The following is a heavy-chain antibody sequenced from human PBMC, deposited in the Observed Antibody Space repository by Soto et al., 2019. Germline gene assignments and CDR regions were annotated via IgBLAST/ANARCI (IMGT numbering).Heavy chain of an antibody. CDR2: IYYSGST. Sequence: QVQLQQWGAGLLKPLETLSLTCAVSGGSFSGYYWSWIRQPPGKGLEWIGEIYYSGSTNYNPSLKSRVPISLGTSKNQFSLKMSSVTAADTAVYYCAKGGGSLWSWGQGTLVTVSS. V-gene: IGHV4-34*01. J-gene: IGHJ5*02. CDR3: AKGGGSLWS. CDR1: GGSFSGYY. D-gene: IGHD3-10*01.